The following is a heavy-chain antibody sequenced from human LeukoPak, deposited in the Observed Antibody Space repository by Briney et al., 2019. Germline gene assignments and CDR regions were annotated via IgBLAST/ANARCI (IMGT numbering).Heavy chain of an antibody. D-gene: IGHD6-13*01. J-gene: IGHJ4*02. CDR3: AKDSSSWSFDY. CDR1: DFTVSRNY. CDR2: IYSGGST. Sequence: PGGSLRLSCAASDFTVSRNYMSWVRQAPGKGLEWVSVIYSGGSTKYADSVKGRFTISRDNSKNTLYLQMNSLRAEDTAVYYCAKDSSSWSFDYWGQGTLVTVSS. V-gene: IGHV3-53*05.